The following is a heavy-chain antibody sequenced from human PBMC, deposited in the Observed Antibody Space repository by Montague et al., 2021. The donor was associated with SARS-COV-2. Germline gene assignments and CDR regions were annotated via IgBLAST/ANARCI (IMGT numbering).Heavy chain of an antibody. CDR3: ARLYGSSFDY. V-gene: IGHV4-39*01. J-gene: IGHJ4*02. CDR1: GGSVSRISSH. D-gene: IGHD4-17*01. Sequence: SETPSLTCTVSGGSVSRISSHWGWIRQPPGKGPEYIGSFYYAGGTQYNPSLKGRVTISVDTSNDQFSLKMNSVTAADTAVYFCARLYGSSFDYWGQGTLVTVSS. CDR2: FYYAGGT.